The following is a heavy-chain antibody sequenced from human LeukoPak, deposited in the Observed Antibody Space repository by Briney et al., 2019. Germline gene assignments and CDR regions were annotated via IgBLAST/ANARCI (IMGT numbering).Heavy chain of an antibody. Sequence: PSETLSLTCSVSGGSISGYYWSWIRQPAGKGLEWIGRIYSSGGINYNPSLKSRVTMSVDTSKNQFSLKLSSVTAADTAVYYCARESLVASNYYMDVWGRGATVIVSS. CDR2: IYSSGGI. CDR1: GGSISGYY. V-gene: IGHV4-4*07. J-gene: IGHJ6*03. D-gene: IGHD3-9*01. CDR3: ARESLVASNYYMDV.